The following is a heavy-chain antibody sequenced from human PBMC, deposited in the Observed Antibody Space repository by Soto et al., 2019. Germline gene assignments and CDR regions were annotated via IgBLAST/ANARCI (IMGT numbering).Heavy chain of an antibody. CDR3: ARGEASSPRYYYYGMDV. D-gene: IGHD1-26*01. V-gene: IGHV3-48*02. J-gene: IGHJ6*02. CDR1: GFTFSSYS. Sequence: EVQLVESGGGLVQPGGSLRLSCVASGFTFSSYSMNWVRQAPGKGLEWVSYISSSSSTIYYADSVKGRFTISRDNAKNSLYLQMNSLRDEDTAVYYCARGEASSPRYYYYGMDVWGQGTTVTVSS. CDR2: ISSSSSTI.